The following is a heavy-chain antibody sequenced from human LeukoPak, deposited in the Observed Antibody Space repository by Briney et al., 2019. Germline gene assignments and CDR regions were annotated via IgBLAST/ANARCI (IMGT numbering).Heavy chain of an antibody. Sequence: SETLSLTCTVSGGSISGYYWSWIRQSPGKGLEWIAYIYNSGSTNYNPSLQSRVTISVDTSKNQFSLNLSSVTAADTAVYYCARYGSGTYPRFDYWGQGTLVTISS. V-gene: IGHV4-59*08. CDR3: ARYGSGTYPRFDY. CDR2: IYNSGST. D-gene: IGHD3-10*01. J-gene: IGHJ4*02. CDR1: GGSISGYY.